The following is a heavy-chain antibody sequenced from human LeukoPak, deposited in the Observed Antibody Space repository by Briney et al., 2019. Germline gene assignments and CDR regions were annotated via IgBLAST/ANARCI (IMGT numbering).Heavy chain of an antibody. CDR3: ARARVVVPTAIDAFDI. V-gene: IGHV3-21*01. D-gene: IGHD2-2*01. CDR1: GFTFSSYS. J-gene: IGHJ3*02. CDR2: ISSSSSYI. Sequence: GGSLRLSCAASGFTFSSYSMNWVRQAPGKGLEWVSSISSSSSYIYYADSVKGRFTISRDNAKNSLYLQMNSLRAEDTALYYCARARVVVPTAIDAFDIWGQGTMVTVSS.